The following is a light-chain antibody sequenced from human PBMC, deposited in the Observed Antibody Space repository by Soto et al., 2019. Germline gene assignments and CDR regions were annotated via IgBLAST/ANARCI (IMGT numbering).Light chain of an antibody. CDR3: QQSYSTLRT. V-gene: IGKV4-1*01. CDR1: QSVLYSSNNKNY. J-gene: IGKJ1*01. CDR2: WAS. Sequence: DIVMTQSPDSLAVSLGERATINCKSSQSVLYSSNNKNYLAWYQQKPGQPTKLLIYWASTRESGVPDRFSGCGSGTDFTLTISSLQAEDVAVYYCQQSYSTLRTFGQGTKVEIK.